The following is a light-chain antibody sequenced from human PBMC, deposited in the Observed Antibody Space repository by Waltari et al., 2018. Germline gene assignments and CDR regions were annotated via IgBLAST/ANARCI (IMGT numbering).Light chain of an antibody. Sequence: QSVLTQPPSVSGAPGQRVTISCTGSSSNIGAGYDVNWYQQLPGKAPKPLIHGNSNRPSGVPDRISGSKSDTSASLAITGLQAEDEADYYCQSYDSSLGGSVFGGGTKLTVL. CDR2: GNS. J-gene: IGLJ2*01. CDR3: QSYDSSLGGSV. CDR1: SSNIGAGYD. V-gene: IGLV1-40*01.